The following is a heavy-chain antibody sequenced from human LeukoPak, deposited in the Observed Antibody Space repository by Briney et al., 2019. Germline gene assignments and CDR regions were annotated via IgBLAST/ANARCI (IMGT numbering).Heavy chain of an antibody. CDR1: GFTVSGNH. J-gene: IGHJ2*01. CDR2: IESSGDM. Sequence: PGGSLRLSCAASGFTVSGNHMSWVRQSPEKGLEWVAIIESSGDMIYSNSVKGGFTISRDNSKNTVSLQLNSLRAEDTAMYYCARATYSRYWYFDPWGRGTLVTVSS. CDR3: ARATYSRYWYFDP. V-gene: IGHV3-66*01. D-gene: IGHD1-26*01.